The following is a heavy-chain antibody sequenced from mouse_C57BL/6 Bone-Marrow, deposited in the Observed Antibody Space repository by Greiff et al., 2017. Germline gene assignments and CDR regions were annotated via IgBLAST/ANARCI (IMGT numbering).Heavy chain of an antibody. V-gene: IGHV6-6*01. CDR2: IRNKANNHAT. J-gene: IGHJ2*01. D-gene: IGHD6-1*01. Sequence: EVHLVESGGGLVQPGGSMKLSCAASGFTFSDAWMDWVRQSPEKGLEWVAEIRNKANNHATYYDESVKGRFTISSDDSKNRVYLRLNSLRAEDTGSYYSTPLLNYFDFGGRGTTPTVSS. CDR3: TPLLNYFDF. CDR1: GFTFSDAW.